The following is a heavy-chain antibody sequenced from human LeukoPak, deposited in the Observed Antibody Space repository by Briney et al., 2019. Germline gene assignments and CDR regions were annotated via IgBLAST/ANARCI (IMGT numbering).Heavy chain of an antibody. D-gene: IGHD3-10*01. CDR2: INPNSGCT. V-gene: IGHV1-2*02. J-gene: IGHJ5*02. CDR3: ARVRSRWFGEYLA. CDR1: GYTFTHYY. Sequence: ASVKVSCKASGYTFTHYYIHWVRQAPGQGLEWMGWINPNSGCTNFAQRFQGRITVTRDTSISTVYMDLRRLTSDDTAVYYCARVRSRWFGEYLAWGQGTLVSVSS.